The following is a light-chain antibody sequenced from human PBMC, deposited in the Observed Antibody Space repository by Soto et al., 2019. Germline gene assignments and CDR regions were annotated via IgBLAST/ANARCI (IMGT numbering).Light chain of an antibody. J-gene: IGKJ1*01. V-gene: IGKV1-5*01. CDR1: QRISGW. CDR3: QHYNSYSEA. CDR2: DVS. Sequence: DIQMTQSPSTLSASVVDTVTITFLASQRISGWLAWHQQKPGKAPKLLIYDVSALKRGVPPRFSGSGSGTEFTLTISSLQPDDFATYYCQHYNSYSEAFGQGTKVDIK.